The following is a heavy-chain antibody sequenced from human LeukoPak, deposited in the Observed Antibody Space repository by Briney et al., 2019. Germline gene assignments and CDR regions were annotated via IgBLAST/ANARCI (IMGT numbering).Heavy chain of an antibody. CDR3: TRVNSGIQYGDAFDI. CDR1: GFVFRSYW. J-gene: IGHJ3*02. Sequence: PGGSLRLSCAAFGFVFRSYWMTWVRQPPGKGLEWVAYIKEDGSEKYYVDSVKGRFTISGDNAKNSLYLQMNSLSVEDTAVYYCTRVNSGIQYGDAFDIWGQGTMVTVSS. V-gene: IGHV3-7*04. CDR2: IKEDGSEK. D-gene: IGHD1-26*01.